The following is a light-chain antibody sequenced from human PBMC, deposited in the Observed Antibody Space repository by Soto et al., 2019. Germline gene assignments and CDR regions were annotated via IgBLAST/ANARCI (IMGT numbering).Light chain of an antibody. CDR3: QQVKTYPRT. J-gene: IGKJ4*01. Sequence: DIHLTQSPSFLSASVGERFTITCRPIKPVPNNMAWYQQKPGKPPKLLIYEESTLHSGVPSRFSGRKSGTQFTLTIDSLQPEDFATYYCQQVKTYPRTFGGGTKVEIK. CDR2: EES. CDR1: KPVPNN. V-gene: IGKV1-9*01.